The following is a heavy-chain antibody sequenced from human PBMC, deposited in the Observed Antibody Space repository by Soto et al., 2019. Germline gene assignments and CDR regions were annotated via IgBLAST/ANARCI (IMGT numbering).Heavy chain of an antibody. Sequence: ASVKVSCKASGYSFTNYDISWVRQAPGQGLEWMGWISPYNGDTNYAQKLQGRVTMTTDTSTSTAYMELRSLRSDDTAVYYRARYCSSTSCDHYFDYWGQGTLVTVS. CDR3: ARYCSSTSCDHYFDY. J-gene: IGHJ4*02. V-gene: IGHV1-18*01. CDR1: GYSFTNYD. D-gene: IGHD2-2*01. CDR2: ISPYNGDT.